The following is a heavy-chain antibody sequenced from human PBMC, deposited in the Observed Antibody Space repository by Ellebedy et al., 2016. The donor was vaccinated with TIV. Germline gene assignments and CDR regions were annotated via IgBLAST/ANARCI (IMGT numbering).Heavy chain of an antibody. Sequence: GGSLRLSCAASGFTFSDNYMSWIRQAPGKGLEWVSYISSSSSYTNYADSVKGRFTISRDNAQNSLYLQMNSLRAEDTAVYYCARAGRHCRGASCFDHWGQGTLVTVSS. CDR2: ISSSSSYT. CDR1: GFTFSDNY. J-gene: IGHJ4*02. D-gene: IGHD2-15*01. CDR3: ARAGRHCRGASCFDH. V-gene: IGHV3-11*06.